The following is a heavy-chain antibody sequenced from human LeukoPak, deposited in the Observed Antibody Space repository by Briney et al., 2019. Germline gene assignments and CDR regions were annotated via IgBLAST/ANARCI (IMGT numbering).Heavy chain of an antibody. V-gene: IGHV1-18*01. Sequence: ASVKVSCKASGYTFTSYGISWVRQAPGQGLEWMGWISAYNGNTNYAQKLQGRVTMTTDTSTSTAYMELRSLRSDDTAVYYCARGGHVVVPAAVYDYYYYMDVWGKGTTVTVSS. CDR1: GYTFTSYG. CDR3: ARGGHVVVPAAVYDYYYYMDV. D-gene: IGHD2-2*01. CDR2: ISAYNGNT. J-gene: IGHJ6*03.